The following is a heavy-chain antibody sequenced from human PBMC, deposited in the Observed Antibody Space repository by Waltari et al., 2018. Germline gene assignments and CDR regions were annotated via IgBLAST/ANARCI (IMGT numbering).Heavy chain of an antibody. V-gene: IGHV1-2*07. CDR2: FNPKNGDS. Sequence: QEQLVQSGSEVKKPGASVRVSCQASGYTFTDYPLHWFRQTPGQGFEWIGWFNPKNGDSNSADKFLGSVTMTRDTSINTVYLDLSGLRSDDTAVFFCARDPGPIVGAPDLWGQGTLVTVSS. D-gene: IGHD1-26*01. CDR3: ARDPGPIVGAPDL. CDR1: GYTFTDYP. J-gene: IGHJ5*02.